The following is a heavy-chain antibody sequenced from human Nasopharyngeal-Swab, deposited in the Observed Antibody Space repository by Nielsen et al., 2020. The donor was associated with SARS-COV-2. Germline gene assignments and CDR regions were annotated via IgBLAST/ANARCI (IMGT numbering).Heavy chain of an antibody. CDR3: ARHSSGWSFDY. D-gene: IGHD6-19*01. Sequence: SETLSLTCTASGASISSSNYYWGWIRQPPGKGLVWIGTIYYSGNTYFNPSLKSRVTMSVDTSKHQFSLNLSSVTAADTALYYCARHSSGWSFDYWDHGTLVTVSS. CDR2: IYYSGNT. CDR1: GASISSSNYY. V-gene: IGHV4-39*01. J-gene: IGHJ4*01.